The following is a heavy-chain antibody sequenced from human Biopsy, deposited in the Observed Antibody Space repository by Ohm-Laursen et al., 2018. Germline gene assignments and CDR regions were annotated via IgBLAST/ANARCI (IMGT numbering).Heavy chain of an antibody. D-gene: IGHD3-22*01. CDR3: AKNLAVSSYDLDI. CDR1: GGSISSYY. V-gene: IGHV4-59*12. J-gene: IGHJ3*02. CDR2: VYYSGST. Sequence: SETLSLTYTVSGGSISSYYWTWIRQPPGKGLEWIGDVYYSGSTNRNPSLKSRVTILVDTSKNQFSLKLGSVTAADTAVYYCAKNLAVSSYDLDIWGQGTMVTVSS.